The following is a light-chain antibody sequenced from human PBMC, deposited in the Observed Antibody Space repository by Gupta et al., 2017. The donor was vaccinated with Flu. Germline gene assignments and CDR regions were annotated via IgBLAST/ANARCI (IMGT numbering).Light chain of an antibody. CDR2: LGS. J-gene: IGKJ4*01. CDR3: MQALQTPT. CDR1: QSLLHSNGNTY. Sequence: DIVMTQSPLSLPVTPGEPASISCRSSQSLLHSNGNTYLDWYLQKPGQSPQLLIYLGSNRASGVPDRFSGSGSGTDFTLKISRVEAEDVGVYYCMQALQTPTFGGGTKVEIK. V-gene: IGKV2-28*01.